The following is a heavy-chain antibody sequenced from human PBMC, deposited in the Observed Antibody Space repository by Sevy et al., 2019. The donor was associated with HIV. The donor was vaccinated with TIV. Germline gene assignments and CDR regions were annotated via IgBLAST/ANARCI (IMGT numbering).Heavy chain of an antibody. Sequence: GGSLRLSCAASDFTFSAYDMHWVRQATGEGLEWVSSIGTLGDTFCPASVEGRFLISRDNDKKSLYMQMNSLRAEDTALYYCASIRGMHDAFDIWGQGTLVTVSS. CDR1: DFTFSAYD. CDR2: IGTLGDT. D-gene: IGHD2-2*02. V-gene: IGHV3-13*01. J-gene: IGHJ3*02. CDR3: ASIRGMHDAFDI.